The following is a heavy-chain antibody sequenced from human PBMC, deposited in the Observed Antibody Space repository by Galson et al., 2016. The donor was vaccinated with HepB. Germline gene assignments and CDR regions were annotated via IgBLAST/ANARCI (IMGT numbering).Heavy chain of an antibody. V-gene: IGHV3-7*01. CDR1: GFTFSTSW. CDR2: IKEDGTDK. J-gene: IGHJ4*02. D-gene: IGHD2/OR15-2a*01. CDR3: TSAFWGPQY. Sequence: FPRLSCAASGFTFSTSWMSWVRQAPGKGLEWVGCIKEDGTDKYYVDSVKGRFTISRDNAENSLYLQMNSLRAEDTAVYYCTSAFWGPQYWGQGALVAVSS.